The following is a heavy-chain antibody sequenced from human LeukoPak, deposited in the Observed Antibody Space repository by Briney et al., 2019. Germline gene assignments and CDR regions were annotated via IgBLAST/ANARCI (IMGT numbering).Heavy chain of an antibody. D-gene: IGHD6-13*01. J-gene: IGHJ4*02. CDR2: IYSTGST. V-gene: IGHV4-4*07. Sequence: SETLSLTCTVSGGSMSSYYWSWIRQPAGKGLEWIGRIYSTGSTNYNPSLKSRVTMSVDTSKNQFSLRLRSVTAADTAVYYCARQIASAGTAGFDFWGQGALVTVSS. CDR3: ARQIASAGTAGFDF. CDR1: GGSMSSYY.